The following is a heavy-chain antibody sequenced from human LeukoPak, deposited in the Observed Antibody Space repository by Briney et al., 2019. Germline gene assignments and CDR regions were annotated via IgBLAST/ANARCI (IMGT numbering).Heavy chain of an antibody. CDR3: ARGKRPTDITICLTPYYYHMDV. J-gene: IGHJ6*03. V-gene: IGHV1-69*05. CDR2: IIPIYGTT. CDR1: GGTFGNYA. Sequence: ASVKVSCKASGGTFGNYAISWVRQAPGHGLEWMGGIIPIYGTTNYAQKLQGRVTITTDESTSSVYMDLRSLRFEDTALYYCARGKRPTDITICLTPYYYHMDVWGRGTTVTVS. D-gene: IGHD1-14*01.